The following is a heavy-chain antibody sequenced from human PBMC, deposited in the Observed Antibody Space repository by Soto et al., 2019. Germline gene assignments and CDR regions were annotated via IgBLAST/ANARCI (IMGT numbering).Heavy chain of an antibody. V-gene: IGHV1-69*01. CDR3: ATSWSSSAYCSGGSCYSY. D-gene: IGHD2-15*01. CDR1: GGTFSSYA. CDR2: IIPIFGTA. J-gene: IGHJ4*02. Sequence: QVQLVQSGAEVKKPGSSVKVSCKASGGTFSSYAISWVRQAPGQGLEWMGGIIPIFGTANYAQKFQGRVTITADESTSTAYMELSSLRSEDTAVSYCATSWSSSAYCSGGSCYSYWGQGTLVTVSS.